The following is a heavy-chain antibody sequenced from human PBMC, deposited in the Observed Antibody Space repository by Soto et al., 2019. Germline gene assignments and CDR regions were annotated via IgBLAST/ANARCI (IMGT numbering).Heavy chain of an antibody. CDR1: GYTFTSYA. V-gene: IGHV1-3*01. CDR2: INAGNGNT. CDR3: AREPTTRYYYYMDV. D-gene: IGHD1-7*01. Sequence: ASVKVSCKASGYTFTSYAMHWVRQAPGQRLEWMGWINAGNGNTKYSQKFQGRVTITRDTSASTAYMELSSLRSEDTAVYYCAREPTTRYYYYMDVWGKGTTVTVSS. J-gene: IGHJ6*03.